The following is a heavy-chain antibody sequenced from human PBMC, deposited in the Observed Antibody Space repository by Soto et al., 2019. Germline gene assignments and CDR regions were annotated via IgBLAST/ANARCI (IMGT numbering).Heavy chain of an antibody. CDR2: ISSSSSTI. J-gene: IGHJ4*02. CDR3: ARPKYYYDSSGPPAY. V-gene: IGHV3-48*01. D-gene: IGHD3-22*01. CDR1: GFTFSTYS. Sequence: WWSLRLSCAASGFTFSTYSMNWVRQAPGKGLEWVSDISSSSSTIFYTDSVKGRVTVSRDNAKNSLYLQMSSLRAEDTAVYYCARPKYYYDSSGPPAYWGQETLVTVSS.